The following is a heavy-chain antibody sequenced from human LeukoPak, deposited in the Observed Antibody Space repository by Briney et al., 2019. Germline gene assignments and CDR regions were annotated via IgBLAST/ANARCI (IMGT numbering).Heavy chain of an antibody. J-gene: IGHJ4*02. Sequence: KTSETLSLTCTVSGYSISSGYYWGWIRQPPGKGLEWIGSICHSGSTYYNPSLKSRVTISVDTSKNQFSLKLSSVTAADTAVYYCARLYGSGSSLYFDYWGQGTLVTVSS. CDR1: GYSISSGYY. V-gene: IGHV4-38-2*02. D-gene: IGHD3-10*01. CDR3: ARLYGSGSSLYFDY. CDR2: ICHSGST.